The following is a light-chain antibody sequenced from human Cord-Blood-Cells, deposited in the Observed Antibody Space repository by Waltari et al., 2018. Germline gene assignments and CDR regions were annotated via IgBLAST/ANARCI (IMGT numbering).Light chain of an antibody. J-gene: IGLJ3*02. Sequence: QAVVTQAPSLIVSPGGTVPPPFASSTGAVTRGHYPSWFQQKPGHAPRTLIYDTSNKHPGTPARFSGSLLGGKAALTLSGAQPEDEAEYYCWLSYSGARVFGGGTKLTVL. CDR1: TGAVTRGHY. CDR2: DTS. CDR3: WLSYSGARV. V-gene: IGLV7-46*01.